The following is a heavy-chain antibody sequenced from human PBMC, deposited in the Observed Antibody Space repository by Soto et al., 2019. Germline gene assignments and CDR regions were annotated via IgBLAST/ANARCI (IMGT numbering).Heavy chain of an antibody. CDR3: AAAQQITFCGGDCYSPRATWFDP. V-gene: IGHV1-58*01. J-gene: IGHJ5*02. CDR2: IVVGSGNT. Sequence: SVKVYCKASGXTFTSSAVQWGRQARGQRLEGIGWIVVGSGNTNYAQKFQARVTITRAMSTSTAYMELSSLTSEDTAVYYCAAAQQITFCGGDCYSPRATWFDPWGQGPLVTVSS. D-gene: IGHD2-21*02. CDR1: GXTFTSSA.